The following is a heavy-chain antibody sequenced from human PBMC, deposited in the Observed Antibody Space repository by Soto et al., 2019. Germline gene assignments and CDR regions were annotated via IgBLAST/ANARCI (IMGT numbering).Heavy chain of an antibody. V-gene: IGHV1-46*01. CDR2: INPSGGST. J-gene: IGHJ6*02. CDR3: ARGGYCGGDCPYYYYGMDV. Sequence: ASVKVSCKASGYTFTSYYMHWVRQAPGQGLEWMGIINPSGGSTSYAQKFQGRVTMTRDTSTSTVYMELSSLRSEDTAVYYCARGGYCGGDCPYYYYGMDVWGQGTTVTVSS. CDR1: GYTFTSYY. D-gene: IGHD2-21*02.